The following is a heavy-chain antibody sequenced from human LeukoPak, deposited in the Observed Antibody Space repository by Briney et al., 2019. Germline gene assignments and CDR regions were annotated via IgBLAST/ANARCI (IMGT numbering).Heavy chain of an antibody. CDR3: AKLEDGYNYYYYYMGV. Sequence: GGSLRLSCAASGFTFRNYGMSWVRQAPGKGLEWVSAISGSGGSTYYADSVKGRFTISRDNSKNTLYLQMNSLRAEDTAVYYCAKLEDGYNYYYYYMGVWGKGTTVTISS. V-gene: IGHV3-23*01. CDR1: GFTFRNYG. J-gene: IGHJ6*03. D-gene: IGHD5-24*01. CDR2: ISGSGGST.